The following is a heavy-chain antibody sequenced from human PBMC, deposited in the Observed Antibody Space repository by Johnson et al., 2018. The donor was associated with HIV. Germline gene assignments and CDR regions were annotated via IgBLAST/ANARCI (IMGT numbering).Heavy chain of an antibody. Sequence: VQLVESGGDLVQPGGSLRLSCVGFGFTFSHDWMIRVRQAPGKGPEWVANLNHDMSAIHYVDSVKGRFTVSRDNAKMSLFLQMNGLSVEDTAVYFCGSLGDGHQKGAFEIWGHGTRVTVSS. V-gene: IGHV3-7*01. CDR3: GSLGDGHQKGAFEI. CDR1: GFTFSHDW. CDR2: LNHDMSAI. J-gene: IGHJ3*02. D-gene: IGHD5-24*01.